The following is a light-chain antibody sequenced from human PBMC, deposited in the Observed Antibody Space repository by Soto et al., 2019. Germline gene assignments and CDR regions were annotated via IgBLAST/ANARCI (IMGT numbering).Light chain of an antibody. CDR3: CSYAGSDAYV. J-gene: IGLJ7*01. V-gene: IGLV2-11*01. CDR2: YVS. Sequence: QSALTQPRSVSGSPGQSVTISCTGTSSDVGVYYYVSWYQQHPGKAPKLMIYYVSKRPSGVPDRFAGSKSGNTASLTISGLQAKDEADYYCCSYAGSDAYVFGAGTQLTVL. CDR1: SSDVGVYYY.